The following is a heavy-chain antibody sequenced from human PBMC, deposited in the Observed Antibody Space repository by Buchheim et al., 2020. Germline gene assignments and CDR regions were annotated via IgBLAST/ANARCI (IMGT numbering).Heavy chain of an antibody. CDR3: ARDHDYGDSLDY. Sequence: EVQLLESGGGLVQPGGSLRLSCAASGFTFSSYAMSWVRQAPGKGLEWVANIKQDGSEKYYVDSVKGRFTISRDNAKNSLYLQMNSLRAEDTAVYYCARDHDYGDSLDYWGQGTL. D-gene: IGHD4-17*01. V-gene: IGHV3-7*01. CDR2: IKQDGSEK. J-gene: IGHJ4*02. CDR1: GFTFSSYA.